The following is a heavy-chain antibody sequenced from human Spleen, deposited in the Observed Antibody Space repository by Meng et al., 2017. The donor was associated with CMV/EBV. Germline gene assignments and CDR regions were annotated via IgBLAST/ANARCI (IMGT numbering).Heavy chain of an antibody. V-gene: IGHV3-66*02. D-gene: IGHD2-21*01. J-gene: IGHJ6*02. CDR3: VKDFPGDCYPLCYYFSHGMDV. CDR2: IHSGGGT. CDR1: GFTVSSNY. Sequence: GESLKISCVASGFTVSSNYMTWVRQAPGKGLEWVSLIHSGGGTYYADSVKGRFTISRDNSKNTLYLQMNGLTVEDTAVYYCVKDFPGDCYPLCYYFSHGMDVWGQGTTVTVSS.